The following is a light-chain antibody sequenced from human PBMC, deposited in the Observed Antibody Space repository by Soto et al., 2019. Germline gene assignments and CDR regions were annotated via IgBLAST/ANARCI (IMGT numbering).Light chain of an antibody. V-gene: IGKV3-20*01. J-gene: IGKJ1*01. CDR2: GAS. Sequence: ETVLTQSPGTLSLSPGERAALSCRASESVSGSYIAWYQQKVGQSPRLLIYGASNRATGIPDRFSGSGSGTDFTLTISRLEPEDFAMYYCQQYGRTFGLGTKVDIK. CDR3: QQYGRT. CDR1: ESVSGSY.